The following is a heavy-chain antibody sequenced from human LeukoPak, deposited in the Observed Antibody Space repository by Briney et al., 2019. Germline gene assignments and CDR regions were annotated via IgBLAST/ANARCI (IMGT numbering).Heavy chain of an antibody. J-gene: IGHJ4*02. CDR3: ARDGYSYGWQAFFDY. CDR1: GYTFTGHY. Sequence: ASVKVSCKASGYTFTGHYMHWVRQAPGQGLEWMGRINPNSGGTNYAQKFQGRVTMTRDTSISTAYMELSRLRSDDTAVYYCARDGYSYGWQAFFDYWGQGTLVTVSS. D-gene: IGHD5-18*01. V-gene: IGHV1-2*06. CDR2: INPNSGGT.